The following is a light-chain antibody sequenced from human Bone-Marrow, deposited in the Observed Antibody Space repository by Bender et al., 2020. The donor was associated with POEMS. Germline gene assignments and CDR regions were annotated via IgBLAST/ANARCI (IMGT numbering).Light chain of an antibody. CDR3: QSADSSGTYRL. CDR2: KDT. CDR1: VLPKQY. V-gene: IGLV3-25*03. J-gene: IGLJ3*02. Sequence: SHELTQPPSVSVSPGQTATITCSGDVLPKQYAYWYQQKPGQAPVILMYKDTERPSGIPERFSGSSSGTTATLTISEIQTEDEADYYCQSADSSGTYRLFGGGTKLTVL.